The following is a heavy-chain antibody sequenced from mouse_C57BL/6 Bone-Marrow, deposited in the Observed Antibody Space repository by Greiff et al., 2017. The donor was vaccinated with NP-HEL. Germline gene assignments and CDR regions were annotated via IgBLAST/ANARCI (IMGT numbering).Heavy chain of an antibody. J-gene: IGHJ3*01. V-gene: IGHV1-64*01. CDR2: IHPNSGST. CDR3: ARSRRFPFWFAY. D-gene: IGHD3-1*01. Sequence: QVQLQQPGAELVKPGASVKLSCKASGYTFTSYWMHWVKQRPGQGLEWIGMIHPNSGSTNYNEKFKSKATLTVDKSSSTAYMQLSSLTSEDSAVYYCARSRRFPFWFAYGGQGTLVTVSA. CDR1: GYTFTSYW.